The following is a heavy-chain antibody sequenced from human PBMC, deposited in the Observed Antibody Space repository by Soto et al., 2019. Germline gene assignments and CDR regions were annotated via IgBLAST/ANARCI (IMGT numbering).Heavy chain of an antibody. V-gene: IGHV3-21*01. CDR3: ARDLKPYIGVGPAARGIDV. CDR2: ISSSSSSI. CDR1: GFTFSNYS. D-gene: IGHD2-2*01. Sequence: GGSLRLSCAASGFTFSNYSMNWVRQAPGKGLEWVSSISSSSSSIYYADSVKGRFTISRDNAKTSLYLQMNSLRAEDTAVYYCARDLKPYIGVGPAARGIDVWGQGTTVNVS. J-gene: IGHJ6*02.